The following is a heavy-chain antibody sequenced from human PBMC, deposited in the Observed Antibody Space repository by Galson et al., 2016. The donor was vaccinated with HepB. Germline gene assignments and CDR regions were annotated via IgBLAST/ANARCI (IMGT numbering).Heavy chain of an antibody. CDR2: IIPILGTA. Sequence: KVSCQASGGPFNSYTITWVRQAPGQGPEWMGGIIPILGTATYAQKFQGRVTITADESTRTAYMELSSLRFEDTAVYYCARGFRPGSGGHYFDYWGQGTLVTVSS. D-gene: IGHD3-10*01. CDR1: GGPFNSYT. V-gene: IGHV1-69*16. CDR3: ARGFRPGSGGHYFDY. J-gene: IGHJ4*02.